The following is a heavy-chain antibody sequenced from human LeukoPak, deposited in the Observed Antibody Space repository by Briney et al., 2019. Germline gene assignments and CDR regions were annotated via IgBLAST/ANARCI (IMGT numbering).Heavy chain of an antibody. CDR3: AKDRGGYSYAADY. CDR1: GFTFDDYA. D-gene: IGHD5-18*01. J-gene: IGHJ4*02. Sequence: GGSLRLSCAASGFTFDDYAMHWVRQAPGKGLEWVSLISWDGGSTYYADSVKGRFTISRDNSKNSLYLQMNSLTTEDTALYYCAKDRGGYSYAADYWGQGTLVTVSS. CDR2: ISWDGGST. V-gene: IGHV3-43*01.